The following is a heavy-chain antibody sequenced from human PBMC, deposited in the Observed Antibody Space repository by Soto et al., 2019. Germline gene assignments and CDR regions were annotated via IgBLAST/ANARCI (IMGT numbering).Heavy chain of an antibody. D-gene: IGHD1-26*01. CDR1: GGSISSYY. CDR2: IYYSGST. V-gene: IGHV4-59*01. Sequence: ASETLSLTCTVSGGSISSYYWSWIRQPPGKGLEWIGYIYYSGSTNYNPSLKSRVTISVDTSKNQFSLKLSSVTAADTAVYYCARGRWKLLGAFDIWGQGTMVTVSS. CDR3: ARGRWKLLGAFDI. J-gene: IGHJ3*02.